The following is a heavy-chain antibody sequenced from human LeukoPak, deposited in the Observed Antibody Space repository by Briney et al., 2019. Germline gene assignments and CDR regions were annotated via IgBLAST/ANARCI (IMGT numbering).Heavy chain of an antibody. V-gene: IGHV3-48*03. D-gene: IGHD5-12*01. CDR3: ARDNVGGGYDWDYYYYYGMDV. J-gene: IGHJ6*02. CDR2: ISSSGSTI. Sequence: GGSLRLSCAASGLTFSSYEMNWVPQAPGEGLEWVSYISSSGSTIYYADSVKGRFTISRDNAKNSLYLQMNSLRAEDTAVYYCARDNVGGGYDWDYYYYYGMDVWGQGTTVTVSS. CDR1: GLTFSSYE.